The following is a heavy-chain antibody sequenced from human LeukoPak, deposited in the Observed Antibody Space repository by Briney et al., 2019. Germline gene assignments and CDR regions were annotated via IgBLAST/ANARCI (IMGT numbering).Heavy chain of an antibody. Sequence: GASVKVSCKASGYTFTGYYMHWVRQAPGQGLEWMGWINPNSGGTNYAQKFQGRVTMTRDTSISTAYMELSRLRSDDTAVYYCARDVYYYGSGSKSHWGQGTLATVSS. CDR3: ARDVYYYGSGSKSH. D-gene: IGHD3-10*01. J-gene: IGHJ4*02. CDR1: GYTFTGYY. V-gene: IGHV1-2*02. CDR2: INPNSGGT.